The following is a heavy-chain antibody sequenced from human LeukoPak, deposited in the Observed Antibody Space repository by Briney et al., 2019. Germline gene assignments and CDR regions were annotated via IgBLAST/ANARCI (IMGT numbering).Heavy chain of an antibody. J-gene: IGHJ4*02. CDR1: GFTFSSYA. V-gene: IGHV3-23*01. CDR3: AKDKYLTGATYYFDY. D-gene: IGHD1-26*01. CDR2: ISGSGGST. Sequence: GGSLRLSCAASGFTFSSYAMSWVRQAPGKGLERVSAISGSGGSTYYADSVKGRFTISRDNSKNTLYLQMNSLRAEDTAVYYCAKDKYLTGATYYFDYWGQGTLVTVSS.